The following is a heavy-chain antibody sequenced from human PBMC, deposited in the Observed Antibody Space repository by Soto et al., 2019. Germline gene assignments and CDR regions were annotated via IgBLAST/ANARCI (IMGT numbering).Heavy chain of an antibody. CDR3: AAGWLLCGEWFPQPYYGRDV. CDR2: IVVGSGNT. D-gene: IGHD3-3*01. Sequence: GASVKVSCKASGFTFTNSAVQWVRQARGQRLEWIGWIVVGSGNTNYAQKFQERVTITRDMSTSTAYMELSSLRSEDTAVYYCAAGWLLCGEWFPQPYYGRDVWAQGTTVTGSS. J-gene: IGHJ6*02. V-gene: IGHV1-58*01. CDR1: GFTFTNSA.